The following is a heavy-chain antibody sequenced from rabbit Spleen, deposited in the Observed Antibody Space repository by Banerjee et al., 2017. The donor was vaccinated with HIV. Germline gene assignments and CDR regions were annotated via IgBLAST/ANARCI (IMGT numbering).Heavy chain of an antibody. J-gene: IGHJ6*01. Sequence: QEQLVESGGGLVKPGAPLTLSCKASGFSFSSDSDMCWVRQAPGKGLEWIACIYTGSSGRTYYASWAKGRFSISKTSSTTVTLQMTSLTVADTATYFCARDTGSSFSSYGMDLWGPGTLVTVS. CDR1: GFSFSSDSD. D-gene: IGHD8-1*01. V-gene: IGHV1S45*01. CDR2: IYTGSSGRT. CDR3: ARDTGSSFSSYGMDL.